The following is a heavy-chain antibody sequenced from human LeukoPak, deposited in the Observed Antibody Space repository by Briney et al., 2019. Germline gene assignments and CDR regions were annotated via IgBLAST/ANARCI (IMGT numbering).Heavy chain of an antibody. CDR2: ITSTTSYI. Sequence: GGSLRLSCAASGFTFSSYAMNWVRQAPGKGLEWVSSITSTTSYIYYADSVKGRFTTSRDNAKNSVYLQMNSLRAEDTAVYYCARSDDYGDYLVDYWGQRTLVTVSS. J-gene: IGHJ4*02. D-gene: IGHD4-17*01. CDR3: ARSDDYGDYLVDY. V-gene: IGHV3-21*01. CDR1: GFTFSSYA.